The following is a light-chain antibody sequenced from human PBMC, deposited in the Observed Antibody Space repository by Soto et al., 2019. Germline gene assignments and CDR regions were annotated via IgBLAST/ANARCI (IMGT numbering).Light chain of an antibody. CDR2: GDS. CDR1: SSNIGAGYD. J-gene: IGLJ1*01. Sequence: QSVLTQPPSMSGAPGQRVTISCTGSSSNIGAGYDVHWYQQLPGTAPKLLIYGDSNRPSGVPDRFSGSKSGTSTSLAITGLQAEDEADYYCQSYDNSLSGSLFGTGTKLTVL. V-gene: IGLV1-40*01. CDR3: QSYDNSLSGSL.